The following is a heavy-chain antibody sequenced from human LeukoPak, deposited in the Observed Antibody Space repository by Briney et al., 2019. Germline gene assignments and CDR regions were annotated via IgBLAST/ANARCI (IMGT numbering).Heavy chain of an antibody. Sequence: GGSLRLSCAASGFTFSNAWMSWVRQAPGKGLEWVSSISSGSRYIYYADSVKGRFTISRDNAKNSLYLQMNSLRAEDTAVYYCARQYYDFWNGYYNPYFDYWGQGTLVTVSS. CDR3: ARQYYDFWNGYYNPYFDY. V-gene: IGHV3-21*01. J-gene: IGHJ4*02. CDR1: GFTFSNAW. CDR2: ISSGSRYI. D-gene: IGHD3-3*01.